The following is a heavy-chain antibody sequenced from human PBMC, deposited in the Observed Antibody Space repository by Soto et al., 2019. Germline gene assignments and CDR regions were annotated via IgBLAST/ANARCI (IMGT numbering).Heavy chain of an antibody. Sequence: PGGSLRLSCAASGFTFSSYGMHWVRQAPGKGLEWVAVIWYDGSNKYYADSVKGRFTISRDNSKNTLYLQMNSLRAEDTAVYYCARDLGGEDTAMVPQYYFDYWGQGTLVTVSS. CDR1: GFTFSSYG. V-gene: IGHV3-33*01. CDR2: IWYDGSNK. D-gene: IGHD5-18*01. CDR3: ARDLGGEDTAMVPQYYFDY. J-gene: IGHJ4*02.